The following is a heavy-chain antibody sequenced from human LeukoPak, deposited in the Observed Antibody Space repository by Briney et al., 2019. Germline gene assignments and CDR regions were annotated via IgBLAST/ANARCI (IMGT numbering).Heavy chain of an antibody. D-gene: IGHD3-10*01. V-gene: IGHV3-48*03. CDR3: ASLQYYGSGSYLPRDY. CDR2: ISSSGSTI. CDR1: GFTFSSYE. Sequence: GGSLRLSCAASGFTFSSYEMNWVRQAPGKGLEWVSYISSSGSTIYYADSVKGRFTISRDNAKNSLYLQMNSLRAEDTAVYYCASLQYYGSGSYLPRDYWGQGTLVTVSS. J-gene: IGHJ4*02.